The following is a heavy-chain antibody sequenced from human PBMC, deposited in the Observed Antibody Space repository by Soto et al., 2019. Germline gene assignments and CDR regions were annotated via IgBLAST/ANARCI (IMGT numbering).Heavy chain of an antibody. V-gene: IGHV1-69*13. CDR1: GGTFSIYA. J-gene: IGHJ6*02. CDR2: IIPIFGTA. D-gene: IGHD3-16*01. CDR3: ARGGTGQPYYYGMDV. Sequence: GASVEVSCKASGGTFSIYAISWVRQAPGQGLEWMGGIIPIFGTANYAQKFQGRVTITADESTSTAYMELSSLRSEDTAVYYCARGGTGQPYYYGMDVWGQGTTVTVSS.